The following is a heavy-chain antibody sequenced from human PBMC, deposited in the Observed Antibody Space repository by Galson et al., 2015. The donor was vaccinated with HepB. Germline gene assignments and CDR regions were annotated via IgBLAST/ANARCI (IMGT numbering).Heavy chain of an antibody. CDR2: IYYSGST. CDR1: GGSISSSSYY. J-gene: IGHJ4*02. D-gene: IGHD6-19*01. CDR3: ARLAQQWLATYYFDY. Sequence: ETLSLTCTVSGGSISSSSYYWGWIRQPPGKGLEWIGSIYYSGSTYYNPSLKSRVTISVDTSKNQFSLKLSSVTAADTAVYYCARLAQQWLATYYFDYWGQGTLVTVSS. V-gene: IGHV4-39*01.